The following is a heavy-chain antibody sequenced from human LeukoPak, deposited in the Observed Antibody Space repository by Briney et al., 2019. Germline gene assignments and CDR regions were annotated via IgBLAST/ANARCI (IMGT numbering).Heavy chain of an antibody. Sequence: GESLKISCKGSGYSFNNYWIAWVRQMPGRGPEWMGIIYPCDSDTRYSPSFQGQIIISVEKSTSTAYLQWSSLKASDTAMYYCARGGAVAATWLEYWGQGTLVTVSS. V-gene: IGHV5-51*01. CDR2: IYPCDSDT. J-gene: IGHJ4*02. D-gene: IGHD6-19*01. CDR1: GYSFNNYW. CDR3: ARGGAVAATWLEY.